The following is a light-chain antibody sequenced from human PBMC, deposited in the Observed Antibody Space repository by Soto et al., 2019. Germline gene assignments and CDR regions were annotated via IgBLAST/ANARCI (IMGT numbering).Light chain of an antibody. Sequence: EIVLTQTPGTLSLSPGERATLSCRASQSVTSSHLAWYQQKPGQAPRLLIYGASTRATGIPDRFRGSGSDTDFSLTIRILDPEDFAMYYCLLYFSPDRYTFGPGTKVQIK. CDR2: GAS. J-gene: IGKJ2*01. CDR3: LLYFSPDRYT. V-gene: IGKV3-20*01. CDR1: QSVTSSH.